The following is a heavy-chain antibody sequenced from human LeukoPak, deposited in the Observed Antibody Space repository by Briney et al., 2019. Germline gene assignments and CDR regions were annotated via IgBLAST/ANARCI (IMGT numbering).Heavy chain of an antibody. Sequence: PGGTLRLSCAASGFTFGSYGMSWVRQAPGKGLEWVSAISGSGGSTYYADSVKGRFTISRDNSKNTLYLQMNSLRAEDTAVYYCAKEMPPDSSGWYSLDYWGQGTLVTVSS. CDR1: GFTFGSYG. J-gene: IGHJ4*02. D-gene: IGHD6-19*01. CDR2: ISGSGGST. CDR3: AKEMPPDSSGWYSLDY. V-gene: IGHV3-23*01.